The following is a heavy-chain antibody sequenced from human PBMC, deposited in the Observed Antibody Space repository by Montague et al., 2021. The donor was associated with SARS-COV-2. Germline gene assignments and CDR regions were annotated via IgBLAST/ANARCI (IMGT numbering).Heavy chain of an antibody. CDR3: TRAVWGVQDY. V-gene: IGHV6-1*01. J-gene: IGHJ4*02. CDR2: TYFRFKWTN. CDR1: GDSDCGMRLS. Sequence: CAISGDSDCGMRLSRKSKRHTSELQSARLGRTYFRFKWTNEYALSVKRRITITPDTSKNQLSLQLTSVTPEETAVYYCTRAVWGVQDYWGQGSLVTVSS. D-gene: IGHD3-10*01.